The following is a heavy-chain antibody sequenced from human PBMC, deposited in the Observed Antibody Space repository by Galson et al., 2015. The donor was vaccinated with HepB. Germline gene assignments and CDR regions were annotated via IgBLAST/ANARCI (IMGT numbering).Heavy chain of an antibody. Sequence: SLRLSCAASGFTVSTNYMTWVRQAPGKGLEWVSVIYSGGSSYYADSVKGRFTISRDNSKNSLYLQMNSLRAEDTAVYYCAKEGPKNGYNYFDYWGQGTLVTVSS. D-gene: IGHD5-24*01. CDR3: AKEGPKNGYNYFDY. CDR2: IYSGGSS. CDR1: GFTVSTNY. J-gene: IGHJ4*02. V-gene: IGHV3-53*01.